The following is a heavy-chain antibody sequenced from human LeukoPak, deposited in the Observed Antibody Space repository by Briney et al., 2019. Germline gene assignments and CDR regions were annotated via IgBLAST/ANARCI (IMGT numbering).Heavy chain of an antibody. CDR3: ARGTYYYDSTGYGLYY. CDR1: GFTFSDYY. Sequence: GGSLRLSCAASGFTFSDYYMSWIRQAPGKGLEWVSYISRSGGTIYYADSVKGRFTISRDNAKNSLYLQMNSLRAEDTVVYYCARGTYYYDSTGYGLYYWCQGSLVTVSS. V-gene: IGHV3-11*01. CDR2: ISRSGGTI. D-gene: IGHD3-22*01. J-gene: IGHJ4*02.